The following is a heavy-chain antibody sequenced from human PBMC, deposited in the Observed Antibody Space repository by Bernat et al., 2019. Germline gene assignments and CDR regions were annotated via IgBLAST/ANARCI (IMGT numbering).Heavy chain of an antibody. Sequence: DVQLVQSGAEVKKPGESLKISCKGSGYSFTSYWIGWVRQMPWKGLEWMGIIYPGYSATRYSPSFQGQVTISADKFISTSYLQWRSLKPSDNDMDYCARHGDPINFRPDYWGQGTQITVSS. V-gene: IGHV5-51*01. CDR1: GYSFTSYW. CDR3: ARHGDPINFRPDY. D-gene: IGHD7-27*01. J-gene: IGHJ4*02. CDR2: IYPGYSAT.